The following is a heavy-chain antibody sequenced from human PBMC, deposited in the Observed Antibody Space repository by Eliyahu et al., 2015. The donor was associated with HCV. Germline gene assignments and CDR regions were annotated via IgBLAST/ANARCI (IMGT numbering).Heavy chain of an antibody. CDR1: GGSISSSXYX. CDR2: IYYSGST. CDR3: ARRGGMYNWFDP. D-gene: IGHD3-10*01. Sequence: QLQLQESGPGLVKPSETXSLTCXVXGGSISSSXYXXGWXRQPPGKGLEWIGTIYYSGSTYYNPSLKSRVSISVDTSKNQFSLKLSSVTAADTAVYYCARRGGMYNWFDPWGQGTLVTVSS. J-gene: IGHJ5*02. V-gene: IGHV4-39*01.